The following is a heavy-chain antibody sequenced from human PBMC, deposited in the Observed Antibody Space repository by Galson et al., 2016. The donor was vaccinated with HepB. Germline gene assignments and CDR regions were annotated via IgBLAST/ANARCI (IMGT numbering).Heavy chain of an antibody. V-gene: IGHV3-7*01. CDR3: ARNYGPSDL. CDR2: MNQDGSEK. Sequence: SLRLSCAASGFTFSNYWLSWVRQAPGKGLEWVANMNQDGSEKYFVDSVKGRFTISRDNAQNSVYLQMNSLRAEDTAVYYCARNYGPSDLWGQGTLVIVSS. CDR1: GFTFSNYW. J-gene: IGHJ5*02. D-gene: IGHD3-16*01.